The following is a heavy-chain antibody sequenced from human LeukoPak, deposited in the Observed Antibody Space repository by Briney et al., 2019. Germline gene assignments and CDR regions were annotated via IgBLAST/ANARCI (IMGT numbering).Heavy chain of an antibody. CDR3: ATLKTINYYDSSGYFDY. V-gene: IGHV3-23*01. J-gene: IGHJ4*02. Sequence: PGGSLRLSCAASGFTFSSYGMSWVRQAPGKGLEWVSAISGSGGSTYYADSVKGRFTISRDNSKNTLYLQMNSLRAEDTAVYYCATLKTINYYDSSGYFDYWGQGTLVTVSS. CDR2: ISGSGGST. CDR1: GFTFSSYG. D-gene: IGHD3-22*01.